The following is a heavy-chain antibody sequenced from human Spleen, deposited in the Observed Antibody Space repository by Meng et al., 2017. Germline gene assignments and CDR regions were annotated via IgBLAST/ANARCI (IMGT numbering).Heavy chain of an antibody. V-gene: IGHV4-61*01. Sequence: QGELQESVPGLVRPSETLSLTCTVSGGSVSSGSYYWSWIRQPPGKGLEWIGYIYYSGNTNCNPSLKSRVTISLDTSKNQFSLKLSSATAADTAVYYCARGPTTMAHDFDYWGQGTLVTVSS. CDR2: IYYSGNT. CDR1: GGSVSSGSYY. D-gene: IGHD4-11*01. J-gene: IGHJ4*02. CDR3: ARGPTTMAHDFDY.